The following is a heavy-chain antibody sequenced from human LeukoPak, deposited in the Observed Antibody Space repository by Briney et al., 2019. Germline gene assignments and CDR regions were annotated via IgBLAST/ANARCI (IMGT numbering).Heavy chain of an antibody. D-gene: IGHD6-19*01. CDR1: GGSISSSSYY. Sequence: SETLSLTCTVSGGSISSSSYYWGWIRQPPGKGLGWIGSIYYSGSTYYNPSLKSRVTISVDTSKNQFSLKLSSVTAADTAVYYCARGAVAGGFLAFDIWGQGTMVTVSS. CDR3: ARGAVAGGFLAFDI. CDR2: IYYSGST. V-gene: IGHV4-39*01. J-gene: IGHJ3*02.